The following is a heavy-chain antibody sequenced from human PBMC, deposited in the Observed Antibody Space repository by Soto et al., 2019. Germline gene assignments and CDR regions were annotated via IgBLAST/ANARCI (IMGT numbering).Heavy chain of an antibody. CDR3: ARSGYYDILTGYSPPGYFDF. CDR1: GGSISSSNW. V-gene: IGHV4-4*02. Sequence: SETLSLTCAVSGGSISSSNWWSWVRQPPGKGLEWIGEMYHSGSTNYNPSLKSRVTISIDTSRNQFSLKLSSVTAADTAVYYCARSGYYDILTGYSPPGYFDFWGQGTLVTVSS. D-gene: IGHD3-9*01. J-gene: IGHJ4*02. CDR2: MYHSGST.